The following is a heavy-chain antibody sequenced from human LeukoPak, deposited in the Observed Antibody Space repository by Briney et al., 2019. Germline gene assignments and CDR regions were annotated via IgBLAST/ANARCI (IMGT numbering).Heavy chain of an antibody. CDR2: IKKDGSEI. Sequence: GGSLRLSCAASEFTFSSYWMSWVRQAPGNGLEWVATIKKDGSEIYYVDSVKGRFTISRDNAKHSLYLQMNTLRGDDTAVYYCARRRSGDQTYPRYGMDVWGQGTTVTVSS. V-gene: IGHV3-7*01. J-gene: IGHJ6*02. CDR3: ARRRSGDQTYPRYGMDV. CDR1: EFTFSSYW. D-gene: IGHD2-2*02.